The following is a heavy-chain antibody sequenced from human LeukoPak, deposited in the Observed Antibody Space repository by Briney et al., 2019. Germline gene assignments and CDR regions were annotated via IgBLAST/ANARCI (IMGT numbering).Heavy chain of an antibody. CDR1: GFTFSSCA. Sequence: GGSLRLSCAASGFTFSSCAMSWVRQAPGKGLEWVSAISGSGGSTYYADSVKGRFTISRDNSKNTLYLQMNSLRAEDTAVYYCAKVDDFWSGYKAGMDVWGQGTTVTVSS. D-gene: IGHD3-3*01. V-gene: IGHV3-23*01. CDR3: AKVDDFWSGYKAGMDV. J-gene: IGHJ6*02. CDR2: ISGSGGST.